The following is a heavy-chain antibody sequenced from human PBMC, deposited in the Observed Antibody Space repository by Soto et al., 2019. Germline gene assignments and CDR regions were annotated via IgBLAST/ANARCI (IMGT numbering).Heavy chain of an antibody. Sequence: SESLSLTCTVAGGSMSRGDYCWSWIRQPPGKGLEWIGFIYHTGSTYYSPSLKNRVAISVDTSKNQFSLKLSSVTAADTAVYYCARQRDGLDYWGQGTLVT. V-gene: IGHV4-30-4*01. J-gene: IGHJ4*02. CDR3: ARQRDGLDY. CDR1: GGSMSRGDYC. CDR2: IYHTGST.